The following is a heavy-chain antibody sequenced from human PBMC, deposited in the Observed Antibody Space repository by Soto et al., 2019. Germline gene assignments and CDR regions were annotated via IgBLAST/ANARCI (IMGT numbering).Heavy chain of an antibody. CDR2: ISYSGGST. CDR1: GFTFSRYA. CDR3: ARDMNGARGYSYGYYYYGMDV. Sequence: PGGSLRLSCTASGFTFSRYAMSWVRQAPGKGLEWVSGISYSGGSTYYADSVKDRFTVSRDNSKNTLSLQMSSLRADDTAVYYCARDMNGARGYSYGYYYYGMDVWGQGTTVTVSS. J-gene: IGHJ6*02. V-gene: IGHV3-23*01. D-gene: IGHD5-18*01.